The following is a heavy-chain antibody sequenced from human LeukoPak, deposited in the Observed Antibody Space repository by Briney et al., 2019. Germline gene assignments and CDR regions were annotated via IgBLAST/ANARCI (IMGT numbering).Heavy chain of an antibody. CDR3: ASPLESDAFDI. D-gene: IGHD1-1*01. CDR1: GGSLSSYY. V-gene: IGHV4-59*08. J-gene: IGHJ3*02. Sequence: SETLSLTCTVSGGSLSSYYWSWIRQPPGKGLEWIGYIYYSGSTNYNPSLKSRVTISVDTSKNQFSLKLSSVTAADTAVYYCASPLESDAFDIWGQGTMVTVSS. CDR2: IYYSGST.